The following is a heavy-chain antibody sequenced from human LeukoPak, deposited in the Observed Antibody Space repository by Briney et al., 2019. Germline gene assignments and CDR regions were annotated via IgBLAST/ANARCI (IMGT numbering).Heavy chain of an antibody. J-gene: IGHJ5*01. CDR1: GFTFRHYD. CDR2: INTSGGST. V-gene: IGHV3-23*01. Sequence: PGETLRLSCVASGFTFRHYDMSWVRQAPGKGLEWVSSINTSGGSTYYADSVKGRFTISRDNSKNTLFLQMNSLRAEDTAIYYCAKVPGTIIGTTFDPWGQGTLVTVSS. D-gene: IGHD1-20*01. CDR3: AKVPGTIIGTTFDP.